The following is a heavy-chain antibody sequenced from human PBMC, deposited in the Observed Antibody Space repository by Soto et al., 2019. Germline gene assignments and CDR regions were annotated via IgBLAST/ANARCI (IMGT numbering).Heavy chain of an antibody. V-gene: IGHV3-48*01. CDR1: GFTFSSYG. Sequence: GGSLRLSCAASGFTFSSYGMNWVRQAPGKGLEWVSHVSIGGTTVDYADSVKGRFTISRDNSKNTLYLQMNSLRAEDTAVYYCARGYDFWSGYLSDYYYGMDVWGQGTTVTVSS. D-gene: IGHD3-3*01. J-gene: IGHJ6*02. CDR3: ARGYDFWSGYLSDYYYGMDV. CDR2: VSIGGTTV.